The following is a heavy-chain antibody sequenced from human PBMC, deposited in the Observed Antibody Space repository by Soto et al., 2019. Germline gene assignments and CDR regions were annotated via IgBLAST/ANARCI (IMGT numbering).Heavy chain of an antibody. CDR1: GGSISSSSYY. V-gene: IGHV4-39*01. CDR3: ARGGLIPFDY. CDR2: IYYSGST. J-gene: IGHJ4*02. D-gene: IGHD2-21*02. Sequence: SETLSLTCTVSGGSISSSSYYWGWIRQPPGKGLEWIGSIYYSGSTYYNPSLKSRVTISVDTSKNQFSLKLSSVTAADTAVYYCARGGLIPFDYWGQGTLVTVSS.